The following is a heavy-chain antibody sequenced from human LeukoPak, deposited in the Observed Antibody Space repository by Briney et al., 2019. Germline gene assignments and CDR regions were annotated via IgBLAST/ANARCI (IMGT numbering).Heavy chain of an antibody. CDR3: ARDWGYCSGGSCYRGAFDI. CDR2: IIPIFCTA. CDR1: GGTFSSYA. V-gene: IGHV1-69*13. J-gene: IGHJ3*02. Sequence: SVKVSCKASGGTFSSYAISWVRQAPGQGLEWMGGIIPIFCTANYAQKFQGRGTITADESTSAAYMELSSLRSEDTAVYYCARDWGYCSGGSCYRGAFDIWGQGTMVTVSS. D-gene: IGHD2-15*01.